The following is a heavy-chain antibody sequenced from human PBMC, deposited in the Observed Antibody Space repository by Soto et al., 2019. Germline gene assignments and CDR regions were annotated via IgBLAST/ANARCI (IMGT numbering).Heavy chain of an antibody. J-gene: IGHJ4*02. V-gene: IGHV3-48*01. CDR1: GFTFSTYS. CDR2: MSSSSTI. CDR3: ARDLNYGLFDY. Sequence: PGGSLRLSCAASGFTFSTYSMNWVRQAPRKGLEWVSYMSSSSTIYYADSVKGRFTISRDNAKNSLYLQMNSLRAEDTAVYYCARDLNYGLFDYWGQGTLVTVSS. D-gene: IGHD4-17*01.